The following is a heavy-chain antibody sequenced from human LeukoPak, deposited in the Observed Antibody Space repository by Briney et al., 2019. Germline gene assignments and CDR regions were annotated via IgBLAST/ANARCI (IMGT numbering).Heavy chain of an antibody. CDR2: IYYSGST. J-gene: IGHJ4*02. Sequence: SETLSLTCTVSGGSISSSSYYWGWIRQPPGKGLEWIGSIYYSGSTYYNPSLKSRVTISVDTSKNQFSLKLSSVTAADTAVYFCARKAAAGTWDLYYFDYWGQGTLVTVSS. D-gene: IGHD6-13*01. CDR1: GGSISSSSYY. CDR3: ARKAAAGTWDLYYFDY. V-gene: IGHV4-39*01.